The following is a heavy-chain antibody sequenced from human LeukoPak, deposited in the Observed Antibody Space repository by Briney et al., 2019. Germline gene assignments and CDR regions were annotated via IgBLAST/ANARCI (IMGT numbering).Heavy chain of an antibody. CDR1: GFTFGSYG. D-gene: IGHD3-10*01. Sequence: GGSLRLSCAASGFTFGSYGMHWVRQAPGKGLEWVAVISYDGSNKYYADSVKGRFTISRDNAKNSVYLQMSSLRVEDTAVYYCARGPPYGSRSDFFDCWGQGTVVTVSS. CDR3: ARGPPYGSRSDFFDC. CDR2: ISYDGSNK. J-gene: IGHJ4*02. V-gene: IGHV3-30*03.